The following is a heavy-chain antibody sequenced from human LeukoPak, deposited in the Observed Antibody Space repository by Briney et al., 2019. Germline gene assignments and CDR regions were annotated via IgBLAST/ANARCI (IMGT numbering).Heavy chain of an antibody. CDR3: ARDRAYTGSYYAFDI. V-gene: IGHV6-1*01. D-gene: IGHD1-26*01. J-gene: IGHJ3*02. CDR2: TYYRSKWNY. CDR1: GDSLSTNNVG. Sequence: SQTLSLTCAISGDSLSTNNVGWNWIRQSPSRGLEWLGRTYYRSKWNYHYAISVKSRITINPDTSKNQLSLQLNSVTPEDTALYYCARDRAYTGSYYAFDIWGEGTMVTVSS.